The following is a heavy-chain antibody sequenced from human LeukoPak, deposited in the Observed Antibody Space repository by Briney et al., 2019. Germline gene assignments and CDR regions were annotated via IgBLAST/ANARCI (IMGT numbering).Heavy chain of an antibody. J-gene: IGHJ4*02. CDR3: ARGAWYNSAYTALHYFDY. CDR2: MNPNNGNA. CDR1: GYTFTNYD. V-gene: IGHV1-8*01. Sequence: ASVRVSCKASGYTFTNYDINWVRQATGQGLEWMGWMNPNNGNAGYAQKFQDKVTMTRDTSVSTAYMELSSLRSEDTAIYYCARGAWYNSAYTALHYFDYWGQGTLVTVSS. D-gene: IGHD6-19*01.